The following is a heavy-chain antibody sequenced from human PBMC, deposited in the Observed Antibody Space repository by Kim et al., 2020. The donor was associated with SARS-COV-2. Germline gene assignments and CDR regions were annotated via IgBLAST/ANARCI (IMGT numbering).Heavy chain of an antibody. J-gene: IGHJ6*02. V-gene: IGHV4-31*03. Sequence: SETLSLTCTVSGGSISSGGYYWSWIRQHPGKGLEWIGYIYYSGSTYYNPSLKSRVTISVETSKNQFSLKLSSVTAADTAVYYCARASDILTGAVYYYYGMDVWGQGTTVTVSS. D-gene: IGHD3-9*01. CDR1: GGSISSGGYY. CDR2: IYYSGST. CDR3: ARASDILTGAVYYYYGMDV.